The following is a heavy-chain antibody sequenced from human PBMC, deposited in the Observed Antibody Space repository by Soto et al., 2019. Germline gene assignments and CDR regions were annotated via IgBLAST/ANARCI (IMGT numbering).Heavy chain of an antibody. J-gene: IGHJ5*02. CDR1: GFTFSSYA. V-gene: IGHV3-23*01. Sequence: GGSLRLSCAASGFTFSSYAMHWVRQAPGKGLEWVSSMRSSGAETYYAEYVKGRFTISRDNSKNTLYLQINSLRAEDTAVYYCAKDNYNWNDLSLIDPWGQGALVTVSS. D-gene: IGHD1-1*01. CDR3: AKDNYNWNDLSLIDP. CDR2: MRSSGAET.